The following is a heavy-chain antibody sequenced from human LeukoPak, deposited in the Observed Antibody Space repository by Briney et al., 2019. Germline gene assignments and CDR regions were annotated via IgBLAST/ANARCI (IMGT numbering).Heavy chain of an antibody. CDR2: FDPEDGET. Sequence: GASVTVSCKVSGYTLTELSMHWVRQAPGKGLEWMGGFDPEDGETIYAQKFQGRVTMTEDTSTDTAYMELSSLRSEDTAVYYCATAYRYSSSWYLGSPMDVWGKGTTVTVSS. V-gene: IGHV1-24*01. D-gene: IGHD6-13*01. J-gene: IGHJ6*03. CDR3: ATAYRYSSSWYLGSPMDV. CDR1: GYTLTELS.